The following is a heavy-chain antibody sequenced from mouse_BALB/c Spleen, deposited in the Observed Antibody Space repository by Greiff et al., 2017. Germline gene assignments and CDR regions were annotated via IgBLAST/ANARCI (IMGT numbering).Heavy chain of an antibody. Sequence: DVQLVESGGGLVQPGGSRKLSCAASGFTFSSFGMHWVRQAPEKGLEWVAYISSGSSTIYYADTVKGRFTISRDNPKNTLFLQMTSLRSEDTAMYYCARSHGSSYEGYFDYWGQGTTLTVSS. J-gene: IGHJ2*01. CDR2: ISSGSSTI. D-gene: IGHD1-1*01. CDR1: GFTFSSFG. V-gene: IGHV5-17*02. CDR3: ARSHGSSYEGYFDY.